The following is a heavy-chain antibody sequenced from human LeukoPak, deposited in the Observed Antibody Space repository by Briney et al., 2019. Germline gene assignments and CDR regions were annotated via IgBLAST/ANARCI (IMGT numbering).Heavy chain of an antibody. CDR1: GGSVSSYY. Sequence: SETLSLTCTVSGGSVSSYYWSWIRQPAGKGLEWIGRIYTSGSTNYNPSLKSRVTMSVDTSKNQFSLKLSSVTAADTDVYYCASGTVVTPFDYWGQGTLVTVSS. D-gene: IGHD4-23*01. J-gene: IGHJ4*02. CDR3: ASGTVVTPFDY. CDR2: IYTSGST. V-gene: IGHV4-4*07.